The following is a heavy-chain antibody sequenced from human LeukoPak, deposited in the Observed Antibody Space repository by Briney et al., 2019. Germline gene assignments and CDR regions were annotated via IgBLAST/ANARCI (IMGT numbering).Heavy chain of an antibody. CDR3: TRDRPRITMMPTDV. Sequence: GGSLSLSCTASGFTFGDYAMSWVRQAPGKGLEWVGFIRSKAYGGTTEYAASVKGRFTISRDDSKSIAYLQMNSLKTEDTAVYYCTRDRPRITMMPTDVWGQGTTVTVSS. D-gene: IGHD3-22*01. J-gene: IGHJ6*02. CDR2: IRSKAYGGTT. CDR1: GFTFGDYA. V-gene: IGHV3-49*04.